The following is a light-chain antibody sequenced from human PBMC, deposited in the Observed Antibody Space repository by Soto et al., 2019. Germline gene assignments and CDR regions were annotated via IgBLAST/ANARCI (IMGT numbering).Light chain of an antibody. CDR2: DAS. CDR1: PSVDTL. J-gene: IGKJ4*01. Sequence: EIVLTQSPATLSLSPGERATLSCRASPSVDTLLSLYQQKPGQVPRLLIYDASNRANGIPARFSGSGSGTEFTLTINILLRADFAVYYCQQRRDLPIPFGGGTKGEIK. V-gene: IGKV3-11*01. CDR3: QQRRDLPIP.